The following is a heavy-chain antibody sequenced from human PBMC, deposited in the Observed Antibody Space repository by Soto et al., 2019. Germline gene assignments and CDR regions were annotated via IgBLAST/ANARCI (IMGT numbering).Heavy chain of an antibody. CDR3: AKQQQLPHYYFDF. Sequence: GGSLRLSCAASGFTFSNYAMSWVRQAPGKGLEWVSGIGSSGGSTYYADSVKGRFTISRDISKRTLYLQMNSLRAEDTAVYYSAKQQQLPHYYFDFWGQGALVTVSS. J-gene: IGHJ4*02. D-gene: IGHD6-13*01. V-gene: IGHV3-23*01. CDR2: IGSSGGST. CDR1: GFTFSNYA.